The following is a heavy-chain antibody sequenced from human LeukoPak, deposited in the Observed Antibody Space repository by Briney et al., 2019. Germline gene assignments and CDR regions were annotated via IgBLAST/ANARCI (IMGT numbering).Heavy chain of an antibody. V-gene: IGHV1-69*04. D-gene: IGHD1-26*01. J-gene: IGHJ6*02. CDR2: IIPIFGVP. Sequence: GSSVKVSCKASGGTFSSYAISWVRQAPGQGLEWMGRIIPIFGVPNYAQKFQGRVTITADKSTSTAYMELSSLRSEDKALYYCARFRRTSIVGGDYYNYGMDVWGQGTTVTVS. CDR3: ARFRRTSIVGGDYYNYGMDV. CDR1: GGTFSSYA.